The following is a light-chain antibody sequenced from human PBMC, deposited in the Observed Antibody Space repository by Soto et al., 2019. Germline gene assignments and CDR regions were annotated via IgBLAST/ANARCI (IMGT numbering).Light chain of an antibody. CDR2: GTS. J-gene: IGKJ1*01. CDR1: QSVSSTY. CDR3: QQYGSSPRT. Sequence: EIVLTQSPGTLSLSPGERATLSCRASQSVSSTYLAWCQQKPGQAPRLLIYGTSNRATGIPDRFSGSGSGTDFSLTISSLEPGDLAVYYCQQYGSSPRTFGQGTKVDIK. V-gene: IGKV3-20*01.